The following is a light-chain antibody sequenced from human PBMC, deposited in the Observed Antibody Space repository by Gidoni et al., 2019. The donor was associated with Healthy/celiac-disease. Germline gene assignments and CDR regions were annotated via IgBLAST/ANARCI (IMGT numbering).Light chain of an antibody. V-gene: IGKV3-11*01. CDR1: QSVSSY. CDR3: QQRSNWPP. J-gene: IGKJ1*01. Sequence: EIVLTQSPATLSLPPGERATLSCRASQSVSSYLAWYQQKPGQAPRLLLYDASNRATGIPARFSGSGSGTDFTLTISSLEPEDFAVYYCQQRSNWPPFGQGTKVEIK. CDR2: DAS.